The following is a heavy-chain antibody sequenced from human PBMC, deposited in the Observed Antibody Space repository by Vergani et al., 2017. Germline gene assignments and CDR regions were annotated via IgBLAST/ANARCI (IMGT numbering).Heavy chain of an antibody. J-gene: IGHJ4*02. CDR1: GYTFTNYP. D-gene: IGHD3-3*01. CDR2: IIPIFGTA. V-gene: IGHV1-69*01. CDR3: ARAYYDFWSGYYTARLGFDY. Sequence: QVQLLQSGSELKKPGASVRISCEASGYTFTNYPLIWVRQAPGQGLEFMGWIIPIFGTANYAQKFQGRVTITADESTSTAYMELSSLRSEDTAVYYCARAYYDFWSGYYTARLGFDYWGQGTLVTVSS.